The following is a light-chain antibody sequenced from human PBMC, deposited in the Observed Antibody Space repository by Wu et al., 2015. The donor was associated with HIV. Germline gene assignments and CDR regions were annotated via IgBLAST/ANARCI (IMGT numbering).Light chain of an antibody. J-gene: IGKJ3*01. V-gene: IGKV3-15*01. Sequence: EIKMTQSPVTLSVFPGERATLSCRANQTVNTNLAWYQQKPGQRPGLLIYSSSIRATDIPPRLSATGSGTEFTLTINNIRSEDFAVYYCQQYDDWPRTFGPGTRIEIK. CDR1: QTVNTN. CDR2: SSS. CDR3: QQYDDWPRT.